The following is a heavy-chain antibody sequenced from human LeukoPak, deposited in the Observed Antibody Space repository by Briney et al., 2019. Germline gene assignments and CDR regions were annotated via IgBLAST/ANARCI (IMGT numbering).Heavy chain of an antibody. D-gene: IGHD4-11*01. CDR2: VSGSGDNT. Sequence: GGSLRLSCAASGVIFNNYAMTWVRKAPGKGLEWVSVVSGSGDNTNYADSVKGRFTISRDNSKNTLFLQMNSLRTEDTAVYFCARWGNDYSQFDSWGQGTLVTVS. CDR3: ARWGNDYSQFDS. V-gene: IGHV3-23*01. CDR1: GVIFNNYA. J-gene: IGHJ4*02.